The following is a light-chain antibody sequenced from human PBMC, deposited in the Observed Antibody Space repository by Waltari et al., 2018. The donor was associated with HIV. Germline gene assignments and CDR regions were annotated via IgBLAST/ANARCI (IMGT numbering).Light chain of an antibody. J-gene: IGLJ1*01. Sequence: SSELTQDPVLSVALGQTIKITSQGDSLRSFFPNWYQQTPGQAPILVVYGANRRPSGIPDRFSASNSGNTSSLIISDSQAVDEADYYCHSRDTDGDHYVFGSGTRVIV. V-gene: IGLV3-19*01. CDR3: HSRDTDGDHYV. CDR1: SLRSFF. CDR2: GAN.